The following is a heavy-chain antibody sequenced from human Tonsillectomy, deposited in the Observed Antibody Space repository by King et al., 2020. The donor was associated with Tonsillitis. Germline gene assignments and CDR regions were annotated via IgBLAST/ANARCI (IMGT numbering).Heavy chain of an antibody. CDR3: ASQVGGNSWYREYYGMDV. CDR1: GFTFSSYG. J-gene: IGHJ6*02. Sequence: VQLVESGGGVVQPGRSLRLSCAASGFTFSSYGMHWVRQAPGKGLEWVAVISYDGSNKYYADSVKGRFTISRDNSKNTLYLQMNSLRAEDTAVYYCASQVGGNSWYREYYGMDVWGQGTTVTVSS. CDR2: ISYDGSNK. V-gene: IGHV3-33*05. D-gene: IGHD6-13*01.